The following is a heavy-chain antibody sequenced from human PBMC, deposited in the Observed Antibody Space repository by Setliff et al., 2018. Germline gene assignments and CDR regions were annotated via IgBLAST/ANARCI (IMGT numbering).Heavy chain of an antibody. CDR2: IYHNGNT. J-gene: IGHJ6*02. Sequence: SETLSLTCTVSGGSISPYFWSWIRQPPGKGLEWIGYIYHNGNTNFNPSLKTRLTMSVDTSKNQFALNLRSVTAADAAVYYCVRDRTAYSYGLDVWGQGTTVTVSS. V-gene: IGHV4-59*01. CDR1: GGSISPYF. D-gene: IGHD5-18*01. CDR3: VRDRTAYSYGLDV.